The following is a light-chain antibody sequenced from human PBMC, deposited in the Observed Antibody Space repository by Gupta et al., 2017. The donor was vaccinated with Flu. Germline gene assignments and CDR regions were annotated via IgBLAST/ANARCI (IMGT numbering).Light chain of an antibody. J-gene: IGKJ5*01. V-gene: IGKV1-39*01. CDR2: GAT. CDR1: QSIGSY. CDR3: QQSFTSPIT. Sequence: DIQMTQSPSSVSASVGDRVTITCRASQSIGSYLSWNQQRPGLSPRLLIFGATSLEGGVPSRFSGSVSGTEFTLTISNLQPEDIATYFCQQSFTSPITFGQGTLVDI.